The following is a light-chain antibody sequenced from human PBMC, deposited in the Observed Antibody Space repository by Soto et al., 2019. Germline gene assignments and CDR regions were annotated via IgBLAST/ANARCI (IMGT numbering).Light chain of an antibody. J-gene: IGKJ4*01. CDR1: HDVSSK. V-gene: IGKV3D-15*01. CDR3: QQYIRWPLT. CDR2: DAS. Sequence: EMVVTQSPATLSLSPGERVSLSCRTSHDVSSKLAWYQQKPGQPPSLLIYDASTRATGTPARFSGSGSGTEFTLAVSSLQSEDYALYFCQQYIRWPLTFGGGTKVDIK.